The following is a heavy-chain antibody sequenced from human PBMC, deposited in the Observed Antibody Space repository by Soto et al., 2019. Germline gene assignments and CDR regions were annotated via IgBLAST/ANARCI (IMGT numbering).Heavy chain of an antibody. V-gene: IGHV1-69*13. J-gene: IGHJ3*02. Sequence: SVKVSCKASGGTFSSYAISWVRQAPGQGLEWMGGIIPIFGTANYAQKFQGRVTITADESTSTAYMELSSLRSEDTAVYYCARLTYYYDSSGYPVAFDIWGQGTMVTVSS. CDR3: ARLTYYYDSSGYPVAFDI. CDR1: GGTFSSYA. CDR2: IIPIFGTA. D-gene: IGHD3-22*01.